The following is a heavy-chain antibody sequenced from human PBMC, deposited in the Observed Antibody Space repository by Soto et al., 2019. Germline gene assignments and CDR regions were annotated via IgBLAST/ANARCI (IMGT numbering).Heavy chain of an antibody. CDR1: GYIFTKHW. CDR3: ARRALDPSGNYYPYNWFDS. D-gene: IGHD3-22*01. Sequence: ESLKISCQGSGYIFTKHWIAWVRQKPGKGLEWIGIIDPVDSDDRYSPSFEGQVTISVDKSNNTAFLRWDKLKTSDTATYFCARRALDPSGNYYPYNWFDSWGQGTQVTVSS. CDR2: IDPVDSDD. V-gene: IGHV5-51*01. J-gene: IGHJ5*01.